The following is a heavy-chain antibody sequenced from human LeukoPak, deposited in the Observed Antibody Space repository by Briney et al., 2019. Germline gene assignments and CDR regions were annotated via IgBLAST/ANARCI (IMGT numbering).Heavy chain of an antibody. CDR2: ISYDGSNK. D-gene: IGHD1-26*01. CDR3: ARGDGGSYSLAFDI. J-gene: IGHJ3*02. Sequence: GGSLRLSCAASGFTFSSYAMHWVRQAPGKGLEWVAVISYDGSNKYYADSVKGRFTISRDNSKNTLYLQMNSLRAEDTAVYYRARGDGGSYSLAFDIWGQGTMVTVSS. V-gene: IGHV3-30-3*01. CDR1: GFTFSSYA.